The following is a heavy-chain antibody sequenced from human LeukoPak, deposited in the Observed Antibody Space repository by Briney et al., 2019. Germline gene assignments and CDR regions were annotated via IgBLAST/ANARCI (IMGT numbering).Heavy chain of an antibody. CDR3: HPLAYISD. Sequence: GGSLRLSCAVSGFTLSSQWMHRVRQAPGKGLVWVSLIKTDGSSTNYADSVKGRFTVSRDDAKNTLYLQMSSLRAEDTAMYYCHPLAYISDWGQGTLVTVSS. CDR2: IKTDGSST. V-gene: IGHV3-74*01. CDR1: GFTLSSQW. D-gene: IGHD6-19*01. J-gene: IGHJ4*02.